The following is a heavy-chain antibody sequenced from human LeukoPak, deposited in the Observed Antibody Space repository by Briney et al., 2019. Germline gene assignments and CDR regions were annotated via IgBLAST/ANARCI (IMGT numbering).Heavy chain of an antibody. J-gene: IGHJ6*03. CDR1: GGSFSGYY. CDR2: INHSGST. D-gene: IGHD6-19*01. CDR3: ARVFPPIAVAGQTHYLYYYYYYMDV. V-gene: IGHV4-34*01. Sequence: SETLSLTCAVYGGSFSGYYWSWIRQPPGKGLEWIGEINHSGSTNYNPSLKSRVTISVDTSKNQFSLKLSSVTAADTAVYYCARVFPPIAVAGQTHYLYYYYYYMDVWGKGTTVTVSS.